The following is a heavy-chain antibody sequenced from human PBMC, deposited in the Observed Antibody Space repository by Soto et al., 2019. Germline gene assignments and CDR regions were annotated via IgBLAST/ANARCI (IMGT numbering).Heavy chain of an antibody. J-gene: IGHJ5*02. D-gene: IGHD3-3*01. CDR1: GGSISSYY. CDR2: IYYSGST. CDR3: ARLGKELYGLEFDP. Sequence: SETLSLTCTVSGGSISSYYWSWIRQPPGKGLEWIGYIYYSGSTNYNPSLNSRVTISVDTSKNQFSLKLSSVTAADTAVYYCARLGKELYGLEFDPWGQGTLVTAPQ. V-gene: IGHV4-59*08.